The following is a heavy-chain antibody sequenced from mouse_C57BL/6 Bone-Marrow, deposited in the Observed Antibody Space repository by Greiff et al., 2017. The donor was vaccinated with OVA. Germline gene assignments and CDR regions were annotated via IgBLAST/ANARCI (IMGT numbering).Heavy chain of an antibody. J-gene: IGHJ1*03. CDR1: GFTFSSYA. V-gene: IGHV5-4*01. CDR3: ARDRDYYGSSHWYFDV. CDR2: ISDGGSYT. D-gene: IGHD1-1*01. Sequence: EVQLQESGGGLVKPGGSLKLSCAASGFTFSSYAMSWVRQTPEKRLEWVATISDGGSYTYYPDNVKGRFTISRDNAKNNLYLQMSHLKSEDTAMYYCARDRDYYGSSHWYFDVWGTGTTVTVSS.